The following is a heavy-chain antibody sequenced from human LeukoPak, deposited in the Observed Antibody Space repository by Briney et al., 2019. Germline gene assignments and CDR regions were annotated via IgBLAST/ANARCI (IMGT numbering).Heavy chain of an antibody. CDR1: DGPFSGYY. CDR2: ISQRGSP. V-gene: IGHV4-34*01. J-gene: IGHJ4*02. Sequence: SETLSLTCAVHDGPFSGYYWSWIRQPPGKGLEWIGEISQRGSPNYNPSLKSRVTISINTSKKQFSVELSSVTAADTAVYYCAALSGYNWNYVSFDYWGQGTLVTVSS. CDR3: AALSGYNWNYVSFDY. D-gene: IGHD1-7*01.